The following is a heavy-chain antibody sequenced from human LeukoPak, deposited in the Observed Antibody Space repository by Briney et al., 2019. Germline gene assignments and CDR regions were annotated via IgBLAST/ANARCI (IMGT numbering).Heavy chain of an antibody. V-gene: IGHV4-34*01. D-gene: IGHD5-12*01. J-gene: IGHJ4*02. CDR1: GGSFSGYY. CDR3: ARGKWLRSSFDY. CDR2: INHSGST. Sequence: SETLSLTCAVYGGSFSGYYWSWIRQPPGKGLEWIGEINHSGSTNYNPSLTSRVTISVDTSKNQFSLKLSSVTAADTAVYYCARGKWLRSSFDYWGQGTLVTVSS.